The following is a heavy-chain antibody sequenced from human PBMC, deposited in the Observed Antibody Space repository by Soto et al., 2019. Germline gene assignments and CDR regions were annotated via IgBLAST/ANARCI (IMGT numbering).Heavy chain of an antibody. Sequence: LVESGGGVVQPGRSLRLSCVASGFTFSQYNIHWVRQAPGKGLEWVSGYGGGQDYYADSVKGQFTISRDNSKNTLYLQMKSLRAEDTAVYYCAREEGVSGSGAFNIWGQGTMVIVSS. J-gene: IGHJ3*02. D-gene: IGHD3-10*01. CDR1: GFTFSQYN. CDR3: AREEGVSGSGAFNI. V-gene: IGHV3-30*04. CDR2: YGGGQD.